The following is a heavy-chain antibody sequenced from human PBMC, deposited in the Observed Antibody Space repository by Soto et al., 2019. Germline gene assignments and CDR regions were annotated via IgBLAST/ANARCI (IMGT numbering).Heavy chain of an antibody. J-gene: IGHJ4*02. CDR2: IKQDGSEE. D-gene: IGHD4-17*01. CDR3: ATRAGDYDPYFDY. CDR1: GFTFSSYW. V-gene: IGHV3-7*01. Sequence: GGSLRLSCAASGFTFSSYWMNWVRQAPGKGLEWVANIKQDGSEEYYVDSVKGRFTISVDTSKNQFSLKLSSVTAADTAVYYCATRAGDYDPYFDYWGQGTLVTVSS.